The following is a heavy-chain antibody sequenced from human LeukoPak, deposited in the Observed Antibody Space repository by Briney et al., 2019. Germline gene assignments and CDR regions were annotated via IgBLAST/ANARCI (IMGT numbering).Heavy chain of an antibody. Sequence: GGSLRLSCAASGFTFSSYSMSWVRQAPGKGLEWVSAISGSGGSTYYADSVKGRFTISRDNSKNTLYLQMNSLRAEDTAVYYCAKDGTQQLVPTNYYYYYMDVWGKGTTVTVSS. CDR3: AKDGTQQLVPTNYYYYYMDV. V-gene: IGHV3-23*01. D-gene: IGHD6-13*01. CDR1: GFTFSSYS. J-gene: IGHJ6*03. CDR2: ISGSGGST.